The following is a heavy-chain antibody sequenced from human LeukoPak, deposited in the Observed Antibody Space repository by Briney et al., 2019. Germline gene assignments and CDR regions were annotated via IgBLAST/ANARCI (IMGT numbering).Heavy chain of an antibody. D-gene: IGHD6-13*01. CDR1: NGSISSYY. CDR2: IFYTGST. V-gene: IGHV4-59*01. J-gene: IGHJ4*02. CDR3: ARVPQGSSWPYYFDY. Sequence: SETLSLTCTVSNGSISSYYWNWIRQPPGKGLEWIGYIFYTGSTNYNPSLKSRATISVDPSKKQISLKLRSVTAADTAVYYSARVPQGSSWPYYFDYWGQGTLVTVSS.